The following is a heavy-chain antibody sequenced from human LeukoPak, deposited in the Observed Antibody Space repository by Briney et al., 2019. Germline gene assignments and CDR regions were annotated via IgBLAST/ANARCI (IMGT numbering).Heavy chain of an antibody. J-gene: IGHJ3*02. Sequence: GGSLRLSCSASGFTFSNYGMHWVRQAPGKGLEWVAFIRFDGIEKYYADSVKGRFTISRDNSKNTLYLQMNSLRAEDTAVYYCAKGPSITMIVVATRDAFDIWGPGTMVTVSS. CDR2: IRFDGIEK. CDR3: AKGPSITMIVVATRDAFDI. CDR1: GFTFSNYG. V-gene: IGHV3-30*02. D-gene: IGHD3-22*01.